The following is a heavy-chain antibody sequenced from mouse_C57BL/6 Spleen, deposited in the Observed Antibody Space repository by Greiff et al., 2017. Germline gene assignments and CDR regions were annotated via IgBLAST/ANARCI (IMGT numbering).Heavy chain of an antibody. CDR2: IWSGGST. Sequence: VQLQQSGPGLVQPSQSLSITCTVSGFSLTSYGVHWVRPSPGKGLEWLGVIWSGGSTDYNAAFISRLSISKDNSKSQVFFKMNSLQADDTAIYYCARNDYGSSYSAMDYWGQGTSGTVSS. CDR3: ARNDYGSSYSAMDY. CDR1: GFSLTSYG. J-gene: IGHJ4*01. V-gene: IGHV2-2*01. D-gene: IGHD1-1*01.